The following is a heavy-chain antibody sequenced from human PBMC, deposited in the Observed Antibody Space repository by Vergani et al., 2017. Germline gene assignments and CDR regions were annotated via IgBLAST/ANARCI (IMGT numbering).Heavy chain of an antibody. V-gene: IGHV3-64*01. CDR2: IRSTGGST. D-gene: IGHD2-2*01. J-gene: IGHJ4*02. Sequence: EVQLVESGGGLVKPGGSLRLSCAASGFTFSSYAMHWVRQAPGKGLEYVSAIRSTGGSTYYANSVKGIFTISRDNSKNTLYLQMGSLRAEDMAVYYCARGVGSLFDYWGQGTLVTVSS. CDR1: GFTFSSYA. CDR3: ARGVGSLFDY.